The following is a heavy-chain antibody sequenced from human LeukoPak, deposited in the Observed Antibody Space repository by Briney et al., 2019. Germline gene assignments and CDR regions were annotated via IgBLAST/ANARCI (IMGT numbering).Heavy chain of an antibody. V-gene: IGHV3-7*01. Sequence: PGGSLRLSCEASGLTFNKYWMTWVRQAPGKGLEWVANIKQDGSEKNYVDSVKGRFTISRDNAKNSLSLRMNSLTAADTAVYYCATSRGYDILTGYYHDLYYFDYWGQGTLVTVSS. D-gene: IGHD3-9*01. CDR2: IKQDGSEK. CDR1: GLTFNKYW. CDR3: ATSRGYDILTGYYHDLYYFDY. J-gene: IGHJ4*02.